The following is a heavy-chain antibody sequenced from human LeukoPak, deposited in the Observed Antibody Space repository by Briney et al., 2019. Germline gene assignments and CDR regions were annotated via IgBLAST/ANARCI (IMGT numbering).Heavy chain of an antibody. CDR1: GGTFSSYA. V-gene: IGHV1-69*13. D-gene: IGHD1-26*01. CDR2: VIPIFGTA. J-gene: IGHJ3*02. Sequence: SVKVSCKASGGTFSSYAISWVRQAPGQGLEWMGGVIPIFGTANYAQKFQGRVTITADESTSTAYMELSSLRSEDTAVYYCARDWSIVGAFDAFDIWGQGTMVTVSS. CDR3: ARDWSIVGAFDAFDI.